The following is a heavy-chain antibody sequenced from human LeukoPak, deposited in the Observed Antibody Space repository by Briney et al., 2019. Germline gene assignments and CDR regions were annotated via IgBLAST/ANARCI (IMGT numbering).Heavy chain of an antibody. V-gene: IGHV3-7*01. J-gene: IGHJ4*02. CDR3: ARDRENTVAYFDY. CDR2: IKQDGSEK. CDR1: GFTFSSYW. Sequence: EPGGSLRLSCVVSGFTFSSYWMSWVRQAPGKGLELVANIKQDGSEKYYVDSVKGRFTISRDNAKNSLYLQMNSLRAEDTAVYYCARDRENTVAYFDYWGQGTLVTVSS. D-gene: IGHD4-23*01.